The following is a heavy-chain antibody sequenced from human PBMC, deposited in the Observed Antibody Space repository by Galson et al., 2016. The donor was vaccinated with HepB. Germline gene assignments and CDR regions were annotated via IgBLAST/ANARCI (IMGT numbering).Heavy chain of an antibody. CDR2: ISWNSGGR. CDR1: GFTFDDYA. J-gene: IGHJ4*02. CDR3: AKDTTKGWGSEDY. Sequence: SLRLSCAASGFTFDDYAMHWVRQAPGKGLEWVSGISWNSGGRDYADSVKGRFTISRDNAKNSLYLHMNSLRVEDTAMYFCAKDTTKGWGSEDYWGQGTLVTVSS. V-gene: IGHV3-9*01. D-gene: IGHD3-16*01.